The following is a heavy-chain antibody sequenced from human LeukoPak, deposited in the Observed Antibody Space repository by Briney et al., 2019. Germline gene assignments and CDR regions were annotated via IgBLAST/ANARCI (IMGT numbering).Heavy chain of an antibody. Sequence: GGSLRLSCAASGFTFSSSFMSWVRQAPGKGLEWVSVLYDDGATKYADSVKGRFTISRDNSENTLFLQMNSLRTEDTAVYYCARELLYHYYEYWGQGTLVTVSS. D-gene: IGHD3-3*01. J-gene: IGHJ4*02. CDR2: LYDDGAT. CDR3: ARELLYHYYEY. CDR1: GFTFSSSF. V-gene: IGHV3-53*01.